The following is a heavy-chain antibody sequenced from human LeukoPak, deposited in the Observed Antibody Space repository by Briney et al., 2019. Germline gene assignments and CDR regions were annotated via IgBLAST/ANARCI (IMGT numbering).Heavy chain of an antibody. CDR1: GFTFSSYS. V-gene: IGHV3-48*01. J-gene: IGHJ4*02. CDR2: ISSSSSTI. Sequence: GGSLRLSCAASGFTFSSYSMNWVRQAPGKGLEWVSYISSSSSTIYYADSVKGRFTISRDNAKNSLYLQMNSLRAEDTAVYYCATYRRGYYDSSDSYYFDCWGQGTLVTVSS. CDR3: ATYRRGYYDSSDSYYFDC. D-gene: IGHD3-22*01.